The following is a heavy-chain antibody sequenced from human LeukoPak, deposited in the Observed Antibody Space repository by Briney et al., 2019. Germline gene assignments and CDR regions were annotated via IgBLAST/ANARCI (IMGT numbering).Heavy chain of an antibody. D-gene: IGHD3-10*01. CDR3: ASESNYYGSGSYYNGVWFDP. CDR1: GYTFTDYY. J-gene: IGHJ5*02. Sequence: ASVKVSCKASGYTFTDYYMHWVRQAPGPGLEWMGRINPKSDGTNYAQKFQGRVTMTRDTSISTAYMELSRLRSDDTAVYYCASESNYYGSGSYYNGVWFDPWGQGTLVTVSS. CDR2: INPKSDGT. V-gene: IGHV1-2*06.